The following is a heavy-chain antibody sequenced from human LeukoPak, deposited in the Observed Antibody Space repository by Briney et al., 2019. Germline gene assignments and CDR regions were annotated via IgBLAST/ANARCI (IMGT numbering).Heavy chain of an antibody. J-gene: IGHJ5*02. Sequence: SETLSLTCAVYGGSFCGYYWSWIRQPPGKGLEWIGEINHSGSTNYNPSLKSRVTISVDTSKNQFSLKLSSVTAADTAVYYCARAPPRIAARPISNWFDPWGQGTLVTVSS. CDR1: GGSFCGYY. V-gene: IGHV4-34*01. CDR2: INHSGST. D-gene: IGHD6-6*01. CDR3: ARAPPRIAARPISNWFDP.